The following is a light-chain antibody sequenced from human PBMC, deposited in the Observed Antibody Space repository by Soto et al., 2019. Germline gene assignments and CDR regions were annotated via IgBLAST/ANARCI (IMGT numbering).Light chain of an antibody. CDR1: QSVTSTY. J-gene: IGKJ5*01. Sequence: EIVLTQSPGTLSLSPGERATLSCRASQSVTSTYLGWYQQKPGQAPSLLIYGASSRATGIPDRFSGSGPGTDFTLTISRLEPEDFAVYYCQQYVSPPITFGQGTRLEIK. V-gene: IGKV3-20*01. CDR2: GAS. CDR3: QQYVSPPIT.